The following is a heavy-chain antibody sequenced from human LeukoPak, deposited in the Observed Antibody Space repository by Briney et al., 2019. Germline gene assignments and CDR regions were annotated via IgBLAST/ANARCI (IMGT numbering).Heavy chain of an antibody. V-gene: IGHV1-2*06. J-gene: IGHJ6*03. CDR1: GYTFTSYY. CDR2: INPNSGGT. CDR3: ARGGSSWPYYYYYYMDV. Sequence: ASVKVSCKASGYTFTSYYMHWVRQAPGQGLEWMGRINPNSGGTNYAQKFQGRVTMTRDTSISTAYMELSRLRSDDTAVYYCARGGSSWPYYYYYYMDVWGKGTTVTVSS. D-gene: IGHD6-13*01.